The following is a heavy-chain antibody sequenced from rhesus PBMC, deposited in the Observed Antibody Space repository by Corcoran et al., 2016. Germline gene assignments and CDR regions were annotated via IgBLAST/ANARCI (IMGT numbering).Heavy chain of an antibody. J-gene: IGHJ4*01. Sequence: EVQRVECGGGLVQPGGSVGLYCAASGFTFFYSYLSCYRGAPGGGWVRISVISISRDSTYSVDSVKGRFTIYRNNSNNMLSLKMNSLKTEDTAGYYCARSNDLDYWGQGVLVTVSS. D-gene: IGHD4-29*01. CDR1: GFTFFYSY. V-gene: IGHV3S25*01. CDR2: ISISRDST. CDR3: ARSNDLDY.